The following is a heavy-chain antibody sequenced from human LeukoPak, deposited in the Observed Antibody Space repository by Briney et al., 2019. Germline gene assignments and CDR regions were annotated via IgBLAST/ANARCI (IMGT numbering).Heavy chain of an antibody. D-gene: IGHD3-10*01. CDR1: GFTLSSNY. J-gene: IGHJ5*02. V-gene: IGHV3-66*01. CDR3: ARAQAMVRGVIIREDWFDP. CDR2: IYSGGST. Sequence: GGALRLSCAASGFTLSSNYMSWVRQAPGKGVEGVSGIYSGGSTYYADSVKGRFTISRDNSKNTLYLQMDSLRAEDTAVYYCARAQAMVRGVIIREDWFDPWGQGTLVTVSS.